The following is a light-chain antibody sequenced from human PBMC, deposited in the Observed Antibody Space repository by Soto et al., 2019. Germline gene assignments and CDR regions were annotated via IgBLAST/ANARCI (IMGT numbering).Light chain of an antibody. CDR1: SSDVGGYNY. V-gene: IGLV2-14*01. CDR3: SSYTSSSTLCV. J-gene: IGLJ1*01. Sequence: QSALTQPASVPGSPGQSITISCTGTSSDVGGYNYVSWYQQHPGKAPKLMIYDVRNRPSGVSNRFSGSKSGNTASLTISGLQAEDEADYYCSSYTSSSTLCVFGTGTQLTVL. CDR2: DVR.